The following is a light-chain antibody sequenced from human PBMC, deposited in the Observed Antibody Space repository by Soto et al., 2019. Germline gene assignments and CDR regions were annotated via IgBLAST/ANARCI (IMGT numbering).Light chain of an antibody. Sequence: QSALTQPRAVSGSPGQSVTISCTGTSSDVGGYNYVSWYQQHPGKAPKLMIYDVSKRPSGVPDRFSGSKSGNTASLTISELQAEDEADYYCCSYAGTSLGVFGGGTKLTVL. CDR2: DVS. CDR1: SSDVGGYNY. CDR3: CSYAGTSLGV. V-gene: IGLV2-11*01. J-gene: IGLJ3*02.